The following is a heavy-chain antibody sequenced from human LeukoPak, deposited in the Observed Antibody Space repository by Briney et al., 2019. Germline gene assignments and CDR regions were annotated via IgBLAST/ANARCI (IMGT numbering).Heavy chain of an antibody. Sequence: ASVKVSCKASGYTFTSYDINWVRQATGQGLEWMGWMNPNSGNTGYAQKFQGRVTITRNTTISTAYMELSSLRSEDTAVYYCARGATVTEEFDYWGQGTLVTVSS. CDR1: GYTFTSYD. D-gene: IGHD4-17*01. V-gene: IGHV1-8*03. CDR3: ARGATVTEEFDY. CDR2: MNPNSGNT. J-gene: IGHJ4*02.